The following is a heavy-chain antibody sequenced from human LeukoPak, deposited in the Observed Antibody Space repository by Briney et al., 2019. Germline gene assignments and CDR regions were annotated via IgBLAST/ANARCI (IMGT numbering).Heavy chain of an antibody. CDR1: GGSISSGGYY. D-gene: IGHD1-26*01. CDR2: IYYSGST. V-gene: IGHV4-31*03. J-gene: IGHJ4*02. Sequence: SEALSLTCTVSGGSISSGGYYWSWIRQHPGKGLEWIGYIYYSGSTYYNPSLKSRVTISVDTSKNQFSLKLSSVTAADTAVYYCARDSGSYYFDYWGQGTLVTVSS. CDR3: ARDSGSYYFDY.